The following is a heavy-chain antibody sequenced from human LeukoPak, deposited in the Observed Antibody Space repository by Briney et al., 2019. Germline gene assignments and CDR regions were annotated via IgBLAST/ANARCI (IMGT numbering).Heavy chain of an antibody. CDR1: GFTFSSYA. J-gene: IGHJ4*02. CDR2: ISGSGDTP. D-gene: IGHD1-26*01. Sequence: SGRSLRLSCAASGFTFSSYAMSWVRQAPGKGLEWVSGISGSGDTPYYADSVKGRFTISRDNSKNTLYLQMNSLRAEDTAVYYCAKILGSYWTPGYDYWGQGTLVTVSS. CDR3: AKILGSYWTPGYDY. V-gene: IGHV3-23*01.